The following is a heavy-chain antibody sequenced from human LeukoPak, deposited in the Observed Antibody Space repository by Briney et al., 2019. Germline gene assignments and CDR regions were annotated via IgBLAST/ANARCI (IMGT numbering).Heavy chain of an antibody. V-gene: IGHV3-21*01. CDR2: ISSSSSYI. CDR3: ARDRIITIRTRKLHDAFDI. Sequence: GGSLRLSCAASGFTFSSYSMNWVRQAPGKGLEWVSSISSSSSYIYYADSVKGRFTISRDNAKNSLYLQMNSLRAEDTAVYYCARDRIITIRTRKLHDAFDIWGQGTMVTVSS. D-gene: IGHD3-3*01. CDR1: GFTFSSYS. J-gene: IGHJ3*02.